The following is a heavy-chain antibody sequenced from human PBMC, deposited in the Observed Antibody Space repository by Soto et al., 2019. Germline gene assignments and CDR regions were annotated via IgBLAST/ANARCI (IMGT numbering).Heavy chain of an antibody. Sequence: PSETLSLTCTVSGGSISSGGYSWSWIRQPPGKGLEWIGYIYHSGSTYYNPSLKSRVTISVDRSKNQFSLKLSSVTAADTAVYYCAREDMVRGVRWDYWGQGTLVTVSS. J-gene: IGHJ4*02. CDR2: IYHSGST. D-gene: IGHD3-10*01. CDR3: AREDMVRGVRWDY. CDR1: GGSISSGGYS. V-gene: IGHV4-30-2*01.